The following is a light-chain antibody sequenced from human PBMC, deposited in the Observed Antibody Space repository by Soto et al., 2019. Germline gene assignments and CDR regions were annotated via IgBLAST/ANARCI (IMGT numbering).Light chain of an antibody. CDR1: SSVVGGYNY. J-gene: IGLJ1*01. CDR3: SSYAGTYSYV. CDR2: GVS. V-gene: IGLV2-11*01. Sequence: QSVLTQPRSVSGSPGQSVTISCTGTSSVVGGYNYVSWYQQHPGTAPKLIIFGVSKRPSGVPDRFSGSKSGNTASLSISGLQAEDEADYYCSSYAGTYSYVLGTGTKVTVL.